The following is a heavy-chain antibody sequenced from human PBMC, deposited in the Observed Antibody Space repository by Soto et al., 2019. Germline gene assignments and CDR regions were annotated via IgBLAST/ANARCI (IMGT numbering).Heavy chain of an antibody. D-gene: IGHD2-2*02. Sequence: GASVKVSCKVSGYTLTELSMHWVRQAPGKGLEWMGGFDPEDGETIYAQKFQGRVTMTEDTSTDTAYMELSSLRSEDTAVYYCATSSEIDIVVVPAAIPAFDIWGQGTMVTV. CDR3: ATSSEIDIVVVPAAIPAFDI. CDR1: GYTLTELS. CDR2: FDPEDGET. V-gene: IGHV1-24*01. J-gene: IGHJ3*02.